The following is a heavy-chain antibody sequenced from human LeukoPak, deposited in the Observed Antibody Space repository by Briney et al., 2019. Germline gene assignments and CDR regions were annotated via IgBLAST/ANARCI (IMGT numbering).Heavy chain of an antibody. Sequence: PSETLSLTCTVSGDSISNGVKYWSWIRQHPGRGLEWIGYIYHSGRSYYNPSLKSRITMSVDTSKNQFSLNLSSVTAADTAVYYCARDQVECTGGTCQSRVGFDFWGQGTLVTVSS. CDR2: IYHSGRS. CDR1: GDSISNGVKY. CDR3: ARDQVECTGGTCQSRVGFDF. V-gene: IGHV4-31*03. D-gene: IGHD2-8*02. J-gene: IGHJ4*02.